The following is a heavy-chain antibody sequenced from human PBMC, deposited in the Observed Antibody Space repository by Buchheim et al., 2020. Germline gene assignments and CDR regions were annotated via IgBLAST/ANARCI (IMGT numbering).Heavy chain of an antibody. Sequence: LVKPSGTLSLTCAVSDGSISSSNWWSWVRQPPGKGLEWIGEIYHSGSTNYNPSLKSRVTISVDKYKNQFSLKLSTVTAADTAGYSCARDRIGYCSGGSCYRDFDYWGQGTL. J-gene: IGHJ4*02. CDR3: ARDRIGYCSGGSCYRDFDY. V-gene: IGHV4-4*02. D-gene: IGHD2-15*01. CDR1: DGSISSSNW. CDR2: IYHSGST.